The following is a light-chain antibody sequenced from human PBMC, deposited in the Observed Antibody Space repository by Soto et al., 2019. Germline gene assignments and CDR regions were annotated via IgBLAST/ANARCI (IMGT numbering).Light chain of an antibody. CDR3: QQRNNWPPIT. Sequence: EIVLTQSPATLSLSPGERATLSCRASQSVSSYLAWYQQKPGQAPRLLIYDASNRATGIPARFSGSGSGTDFTLTIDNLEPEDFAIYHCQQRNNWPPITFGQGTRLEIK. J-gene: IGKJ5*01. CDR2: DAS. V-gene: IGKV3-11*01. CDR1: QSVSSY.